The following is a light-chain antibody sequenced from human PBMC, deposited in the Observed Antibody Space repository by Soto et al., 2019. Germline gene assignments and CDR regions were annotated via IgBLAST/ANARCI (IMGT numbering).Light chain of an antibody. Sequence: QPVLTQPASVSGSPGQSITISCTGTSSDVGSYNLVSWYQHHPGKAPKLIIYEGSKRPSGVSNRFSGSKSGDTASLTISGLQAEDEADYYCCSYVGSSAFVVFGGGTKVTVL. CDR3: CSYVGSSAFVV. J-gene: IGLJ3*02. CDR1: SSDVGSYNL. CDR2: EGS. V-gene: IGLV2-23*03.